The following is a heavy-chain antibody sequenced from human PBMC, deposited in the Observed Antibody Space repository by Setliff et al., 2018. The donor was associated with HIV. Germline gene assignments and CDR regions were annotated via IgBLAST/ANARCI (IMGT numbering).Heavy chain of an antibody. CDR1: GYTFTSYA. CDR2: VNADNGNT. Sequence: ASVKVSCKASGYTFTSYALHWVRQAPGQRLEWMGWVNADNGNTKYSEKFQGRVTITRDTAASTVYMELSSLRSEDTAVYYCARDGQLNYWGQGTLVTVSS. CDR3: ARDGQLNY. D-gene: IGHD5-18*01. V-gene: IGHV1-3*01. J-gene: IGHJ4*02.